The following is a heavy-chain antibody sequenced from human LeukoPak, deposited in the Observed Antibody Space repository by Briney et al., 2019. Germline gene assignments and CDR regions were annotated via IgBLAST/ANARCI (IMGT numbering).Heavy chain of an antibody. D-gene: IGHD2-2*01. V-gene: IGHV3-30*18. CDR3: AKAAYCTSTSCHFSGYAQRPLDS. J-gene: IGHJ4*02. Sequence: PGRSLRLSCAASGFTFNMYGRHWLRQAPGQELEWVAGISNDGSTKDYADSVKGRFTISRDSSKKSMFLQMNSLRAEDTAVYYCAKAAYCTSTSCHFSGYAQRPLDSWGQGTLVTVSS. CDR1: GFTFNMYG. CDR2: ISNDGSTK.